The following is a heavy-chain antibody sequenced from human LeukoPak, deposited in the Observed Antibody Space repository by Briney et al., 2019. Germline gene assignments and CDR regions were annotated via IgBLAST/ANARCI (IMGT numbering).Heavy chain of an antibody. CDR2: ISGSGDGT. Sequence: GGSLRLSCAASAFTFSSYAVSWVRQAPGKGLEWVSVISGSGDGTYYADAVKGRFTISRDNSKNTVYLQMNSLRVEDTAVYYCAKDRGSGSYYIFDSWGQGTLVTVSS. J-gene: IGHJ4*02. D-gene: IGHD3-10*01. V-gene: IGHV3-23*01. CDR3: AKDRGSGSYYIFDS. CDR1: AFTFSSYA.